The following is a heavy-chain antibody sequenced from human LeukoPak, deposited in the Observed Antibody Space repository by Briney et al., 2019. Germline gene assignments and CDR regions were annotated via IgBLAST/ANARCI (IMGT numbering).Heavy chain of an antibody. J-gene: IGHJ4*02. V-gene: IGHV3-15*01. Sequence: GGSLRLSCTASGFIFGDYAMSWVRQAPGKGLEWIGRIKSDGGTTDYAAPVKGRFTISRDDSKNTLYLQMNSLKAEDTAVYYCTTDLGDYGDYVRCWGQGTLVTVSS. CDR3: TTDLGDYGDYVRC. CDR1: GFIFGDYA. CDR2: IKSDGGTT. D-gene: IGHD4-17*01.